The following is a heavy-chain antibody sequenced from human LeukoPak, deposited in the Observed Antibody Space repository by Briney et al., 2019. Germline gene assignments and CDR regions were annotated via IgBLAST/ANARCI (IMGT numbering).Heavy chain of an antibody. J-gene: IGHJ4*02. D-gene: IGHD3-10*01. Sequence: GGSLRLSCAASGFTFSSYSMNWVRQAPGKGLEWVSYISSSISVIYYADSVRGRFTISRDNAKHTLYLQMNSLRAEDTAVYYCERGGFDTIGFDYWGQGTLVTVSS. CDR1: GFTFSSYS. V-gene: IGHV3-21*05. CDR2: ISSSISVI. CDR3: ERGGFDTIGFDY.